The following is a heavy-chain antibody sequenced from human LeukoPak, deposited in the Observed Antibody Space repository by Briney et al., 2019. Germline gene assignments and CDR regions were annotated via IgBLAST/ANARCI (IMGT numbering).Heavy chain of an antibody. D-gene: IGHD2-15*01. Sequence: GGSLRLSCAASGFTFSNYAMSWVRQAPGKGLEWVSAISGSGGSTYYADSVKGRFTISRDNSKNTLYLQMNSLRAEDTAVYYCAKAPTGYCSGGSCYHFDYWGQGTQVTVSS. CDR1: GFTFSNYA. J-gene: IGHJ4*02. CDR2: ISGSGGST. V-gene: IGHV3-23*01. CDR3: AKAPTGYCSGGSCYHFDY.